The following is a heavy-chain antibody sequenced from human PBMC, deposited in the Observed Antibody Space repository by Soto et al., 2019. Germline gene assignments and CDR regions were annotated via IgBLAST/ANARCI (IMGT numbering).Heavy chain of an antibody. CDR2: IYYSGIT. Sequence: QVQLQESGPGLVKPSETLSLTCTVSGGSISSYYWSWIRQPPGKGLEWIGYIYYSGITNYNPSLRCPXAIAVDTSKNXXSXKPXSVTAADTAVYYCARVLPTPIAPAVSSDYYYGMDVWGRGTTVTVSS. CDR1: GGSISSYY. V-gene: IGHV4-59*01. CDR3: ARVLPTPIAPAVSSDYYYGMDV. J-gene: IGHJ6*02. D-gene: IGHD6-13*01.